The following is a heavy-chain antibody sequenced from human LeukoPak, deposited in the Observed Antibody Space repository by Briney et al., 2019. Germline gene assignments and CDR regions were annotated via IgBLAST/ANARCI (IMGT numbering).Heavy chain of an antibody. D-gene: IGHD1-26*01. CDR2: ISSSSSYI. Sequence: PRGSLRLSCAASGFTFSSYSMNWARQAPGKGLEWVSSISSSSSYIYYADSVKGRFTISRDNAKNSLYLQMNSLRAEDTAVYYCASQVRSMDVWGQGTTVTVSS. J-gene: IGHJ6*02. V-gene: IGHV3-21*01. CDR1: GFTFSSYS. CDR3: ASQVRSMDV.